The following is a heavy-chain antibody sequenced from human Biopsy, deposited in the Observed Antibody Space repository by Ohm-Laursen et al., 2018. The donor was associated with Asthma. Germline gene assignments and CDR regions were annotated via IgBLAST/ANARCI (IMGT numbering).Heavy chain of an antibody. V-gene: IGHV3-7*01. J-gene: IGHJ1*01. CDR2: IKHDGTEK. D-gene: IGHD3-3*02. CDR3: ARTFHFWSPYHAEHYQL. CDR1: GISFRTYG. Sequence: GSLRLSCAASGISFRTYGMHWVRQVPGKGLEWVANIKHDGTEKNHVDSLKGRFAISRDNAKNSLYLQMNSLRAEDTAVYYCARTFHFWSPYHAEHYQLWGQGTLVTVSS.